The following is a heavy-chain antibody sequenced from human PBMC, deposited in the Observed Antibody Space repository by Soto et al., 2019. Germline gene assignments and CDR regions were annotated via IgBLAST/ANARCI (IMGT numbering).Heavy chain of an antibody. CDR1: GYTFTGYY. CDR3: AREGVGGYYYGSGSHNFDY. CDR2: INPNSGGT. V-gene: IGHV1-2*04. J-gene: IGHJ4*02. D-gene: IGHD3-10*01. Sequence: QVQLVQSGAEVKKPGASVKVSCKASGYTFTGYYMHWVRQAPGQGLEWMGWINPNSGGTNYAQKFQGWVTMTRDTSISTAYMEVSRLRSDDTAVYYCAREGVGGYYYGSGSHNFDYWGQGTLVTVSS.